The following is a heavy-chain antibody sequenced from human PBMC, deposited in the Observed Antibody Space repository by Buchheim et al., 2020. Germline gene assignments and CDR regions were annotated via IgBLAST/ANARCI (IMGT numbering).Heavy chain of an antibody. CDR2: ISYDGSNK. D-gene: IGHD2-2*01. Sequence: QVQLVESGGGVVQPGRSLRLSCAASGFTFSSYAMHWVRQAPGKGLEWGAVISYDGSNKYYADSVKGRFTISRDNSKNTLYLEKDSHGAEDTAVCYCARALFSCTGCDRYYGMDVWGQGTT. J-gene: IGHJ6*02. V-gene: IGHV3-30-3*01. CDR3: ARALFSCTGCDRYYGMDV. CDR1: GFTFSSYA.